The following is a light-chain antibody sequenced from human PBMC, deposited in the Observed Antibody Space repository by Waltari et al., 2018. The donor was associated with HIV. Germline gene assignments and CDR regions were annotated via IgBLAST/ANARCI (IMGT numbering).Light chain of an antibody. CDR2: GAS. J-gene: IGKJ2*01. Sequence: EIVLTQSPGTLSLSPGERASLSCRANESVSSSYLAWYQQKPGQSPRLLISGASSRATGIPDRFIGTGSGTDFTLIISRLEREEFAVYYCQYSRTFGQGTRLEIK. CDR1: ESVSSSY. V-gene: IGKV3-20*01. CDR3: QYSRT.